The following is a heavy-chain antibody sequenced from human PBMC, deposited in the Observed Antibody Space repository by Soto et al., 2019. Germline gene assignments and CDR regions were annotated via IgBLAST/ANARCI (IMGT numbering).Heavy chain of an antibody. J-gene: IGHJ4*02. CDR2: ISGSGGST. V-gene: IGHV3-23*01. Sequence: GGSLRLSCAASGFTFSSYAMSWVRQAPGKGLEWVSAISGSGGSTYYADSVKGRFTISRDNSKNTLYLQMNSLRAEDTAVYYCAKDYSVTTGLPMERHYFDYWGQGTLVTVSS. D-gene: IGHD4-17*01. CDR3: AKDYSVTTGLPMERHYFDY. CDR1: GFTFSSYA.